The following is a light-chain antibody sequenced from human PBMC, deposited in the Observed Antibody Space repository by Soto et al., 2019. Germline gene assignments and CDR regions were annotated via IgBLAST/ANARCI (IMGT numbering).Light chain of an antibody. J-gene: IGKJ1*01. CDR1: QSVSSN. V-gene: IGKV3-15*01. Sequence: EIVMTQSPATLSVSPGERATLSCRASQSVSSNLAWYQQKPGQAPRLLIYGASTRATGIPARFSGSGSGTEFTLTISSRQSEDFAVYYCQQYNNWPPWTFGQGTEV. CDR2: GAS. CDR3: QQYNNWPPWT.